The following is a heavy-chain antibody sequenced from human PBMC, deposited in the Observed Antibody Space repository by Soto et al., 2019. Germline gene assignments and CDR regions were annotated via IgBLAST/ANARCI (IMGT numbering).Heavy chain of an antibody. J-gene: IGHJ6*02. CDR1: GFTFSDYC. CDR2: IKGDGSIT. V-gene: IGHV3-74*01. D-gene: IGHD3-10*01. CDR3: ARGIRGHYGKDV. Sequence: VQLVESGGDLVQPGVSLRLSCAASGFTFSDYCIHWVRQAPGKGLMCVSRIKGDGSITNYADSVKGRFTVSRDNAKNTVYLQMNSLRAEDTALYYCARGIRGHYGKDVWGQGTTVSVSS.